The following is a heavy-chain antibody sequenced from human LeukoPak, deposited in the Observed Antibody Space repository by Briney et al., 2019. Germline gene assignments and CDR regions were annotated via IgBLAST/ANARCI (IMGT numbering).Heavy chain of an antibody. J-gene: IGHJ4*02. CDR2: LSYDGSDK. Sequence: GGSLRLSCAASGFTFSSYGMHWVRQAPGKGLEWVAILSYDGSDKYFPHSVKGRFTISRDNSKNTLYLQMNSLRAEDTAVYYCAKDPVSMVRGVLFDYWGQGTLVTVSS. D-gene: IGHD3-10*01. CDR1: GFTFSSYG. V-gene: IGHV3-30*18. CDR3: AKDPVSMVRGVLFDY.